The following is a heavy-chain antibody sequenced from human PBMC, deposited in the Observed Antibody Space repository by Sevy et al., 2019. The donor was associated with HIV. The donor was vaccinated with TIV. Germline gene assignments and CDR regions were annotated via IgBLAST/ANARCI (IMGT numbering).Heavy chain of an antibody. CDR2: ISASGGST. D-gene: IGHD5-18*01. V-gene: IGHV3-23*01. J-gene: IGHJ6*02. CDR1: GFTFISYA. CDR3: AKEAAMGYV. Sequence: GGSLRLSCAASGFTFISYAMSWVRQAPGKGLEWVSSISASGGSTYYADSVKGRFSISRDNSKNTVDLQMNSLRAEDTAVYYCAKEAAMGYVWGQGTTVTVSS.